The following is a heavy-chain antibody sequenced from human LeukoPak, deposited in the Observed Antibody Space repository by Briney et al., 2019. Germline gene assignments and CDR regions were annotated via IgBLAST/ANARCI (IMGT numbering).Heavy chain of an antibody. J-gene: IGHJ4*02. Sequence: PGGSLRLSCAASGFTFSSYSMNWVRQAPGKGLEWVSSISSSSSYMYYADSVKGRFTISRDNAKNSLYLRMNSLRAEDTAVYYCARGRPIYGGWGQGTLVTVSS. V-gene: IGHV3-21*01. CDR2: ISSSSSYM. D-gene: IGHD4-23*01. CDR3: ARGRPIYGG. CDR1: GFTFSSYS.